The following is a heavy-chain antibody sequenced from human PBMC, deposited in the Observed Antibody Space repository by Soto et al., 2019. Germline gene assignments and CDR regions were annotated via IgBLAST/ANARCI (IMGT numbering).Heavy chain of an antibody. CDR3: ARGDSKDCSNGVCSFFYNHDMDV. D-gene: IGHD2-8*01. Sequence: ASVKVSCKASGYSFTDYHIHWMRQAPGQGLEWLGRINPKSGGTSTAQKFQGWVTMTTDTSISTASMELTRLTSDDTAIYYCARGDSKDCSNGVCSFFYNHDMDVWGQGTTVTVSS. CDR1: GYSFTDYH. J-gene: IGHJ6*02. CDR2: INPKSGGT. V-gene: IGHV1-2*04.